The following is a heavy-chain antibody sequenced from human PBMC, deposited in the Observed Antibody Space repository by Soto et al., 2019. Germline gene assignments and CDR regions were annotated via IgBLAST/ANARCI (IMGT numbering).Heavy chain of an antibody. CDR2: IYYSGST. D-gene: IGHD6-6*01. CDR1: GGSISSGDYY. CDR3: ARGIRYSRSSWSSPFDY. Sequence: QVQLQESGPGLVKPSQTLSLTCTVSGGSISSGDYYWSWIRQPPGKGLEWIGYIYYSGSTYYNPSLKRPVTRSVDTPKSQFSLKLSSVTAADTAVYYCARGIRYSRSSWSSPFDYWGQGTLVTVSS. J-gene: IGHJ4*02. V-gene: IGHV4-30-4*01.